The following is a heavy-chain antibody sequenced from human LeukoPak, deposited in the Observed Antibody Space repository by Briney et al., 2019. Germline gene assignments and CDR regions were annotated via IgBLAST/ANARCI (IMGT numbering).Heavy chain of an antibody. CDR2: ISSSSSYI. D-gene: IGHD6-13*01. CDR1: GFTFSSYS. J-gene: IGHJ4*02. Sequence: GGSLRLSCAASGFTFSSYSMNWVRQAPGKGLEWVSSISSSSSYIYYADSVKGRFTISRDNAKNSLYLQMNSLRAEDTAVYYCARDPSSSWYGGYFDYWGQGTLVTVSS. V-gene: IGHV3-21*01. CDR3: ARDPSSSWYGGYFDY.